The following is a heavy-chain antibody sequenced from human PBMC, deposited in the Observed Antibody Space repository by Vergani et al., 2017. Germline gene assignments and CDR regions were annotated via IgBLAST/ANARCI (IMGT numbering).Heavy chain of an antibody. CDR2: ISYDGSNK. CDR3: AKGGYSNSIDY. Sequence: QVQLVESGGGVVQPGRSLRLSCAASGFTFSSYGMHWVRQAPGKGLEWVAVISYDGSNKYYADSVKGRFTISRDNSKNTLYLQMNSQRAEDTAVYYCAKGGYSNSIDYWGQGTLVTVSS. D-gene: IGHD4-11*01. CDR1: GFTFSSYG. J-gene: IGHJ4*02. V-gene: IGHV3-30*18.